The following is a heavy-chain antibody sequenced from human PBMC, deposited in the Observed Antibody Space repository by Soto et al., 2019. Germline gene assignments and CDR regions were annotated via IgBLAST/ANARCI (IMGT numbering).Heavy chain of an antibody. CDR1: GGSISSGGYY. J-gene: IGHJ4*02. CDR3: ARHNQMATDY. Sequence: QVQLQESGPGLVKPSQTLSLTCTVSGGSISSGGYYWSWIRQHPGKGLEWIGYIYYSGSTYYNPSPNSRVTMSVHTSKNQFSLKLSSVTAADTAVYYCARHNQMATDYWGQGTLVTVSS. CDR2: IYYSGST. D-gene: IGHD5-12*01. V-gene: IGHV4-31*03.